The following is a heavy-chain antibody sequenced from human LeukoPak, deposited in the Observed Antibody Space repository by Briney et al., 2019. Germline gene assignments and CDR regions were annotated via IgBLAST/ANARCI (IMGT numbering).Heavy chain of an antibody. V-gene: IGHV3-30*04. Sequence: PGGSLRLSCAASGFTFSSYAMHWVRQAPGKGLEWVAVISYDGSNKYYADSVKGRFTISRDNSKNTLYLQMNSLRAEDTAVYYCARESIAAAPYYYYYGMDVWGKGTTVTVSS. CDR3: ARESIAAAPYYYYYGMDV. D-gene: IGHD6-13*01. CDR2: ISYDGSNK. J-gene: IGHJ6*04. CDR1: GFTFSSYA.